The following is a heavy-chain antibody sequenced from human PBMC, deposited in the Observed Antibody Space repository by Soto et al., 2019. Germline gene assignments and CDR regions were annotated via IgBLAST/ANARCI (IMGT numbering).Heavy chain of an antibody. CDR2: IIPIFGTA. Sequence: QVQLVQSGAEVKKPGSSVKVSCKASGGTFSSYAISWVRQAPGQGLEWMGGIIPIFGTANYAQKFQGRVTITADESTSTDYMELSSLRSEDTAVYYCARVSLVTPFQNYYYYGMDVWGQGTTVTVSS. D-gene: IGHD4-4*01. J-gene: IGHJ6*02. V-gene: IGHV1-69*01. CDR1: GGTFSSYA. CDR3: ARVSLVTPFQNYYYYGMDV.